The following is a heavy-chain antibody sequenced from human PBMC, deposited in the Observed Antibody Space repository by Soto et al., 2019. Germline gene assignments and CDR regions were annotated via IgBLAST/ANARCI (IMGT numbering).Heavy chain of an antibody. CDR2: ISSYNSIT. CDR1: GYTFVNYA. CDR3: ARYCSGGGCNTGGAFDL. V-gene: IGHV1-18*01. J-gene: IGHJ3*01. D-gene: IGHD2-8*02. Sequence: QGQLVQPGPEVKKPGASVKVSCKASGYTFVNYAISWVRQAPGQGLECVGWISSYNSITNYPPDLQGRVTLTTDTSTSTAYMELTRLTSDDTAVYYCARYCSGGGCNTGGAFDLWGQGTMVTVSS.